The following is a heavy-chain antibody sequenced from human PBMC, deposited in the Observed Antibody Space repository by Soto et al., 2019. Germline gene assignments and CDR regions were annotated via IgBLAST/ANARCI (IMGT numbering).Heavy chain of an antibody. V-gene: IGHV4-59*08. CDR2: IYYSGST. D-gene: IGHD5-12*01. CDR1: GGSISSYY. Sequence: PSETLSLTCTVSGGSISSYYWSWIRQPPGKGLEWIGYIYYSGSTNYNPSLKSRVTISVDTSKNQFSLKLSSVTAADTAVYYCARRGYSGYDTFDYWGQGTPVTVSS. CDR3: ARRGYSGYDTFDY. J-gene: IGHJ4*02.